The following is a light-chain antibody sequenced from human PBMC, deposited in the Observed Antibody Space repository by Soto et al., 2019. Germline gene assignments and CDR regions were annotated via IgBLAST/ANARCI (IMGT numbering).Light chain of an antibody. CDR2: DAS. CDR1: QSISSW. V-gene: IGKV1-33*01. J-gene: IGKJ5*01. CDR3: QQYDNLPIT. Sequence: SASVGDRVTITCRASQSISSWLAWYQQKPGKPPKLLIYDASNLETGVPSRFSGSGSGTDFTFTISSLQPEDIATYYCQQYDNLPITFGQGTRLEIK.